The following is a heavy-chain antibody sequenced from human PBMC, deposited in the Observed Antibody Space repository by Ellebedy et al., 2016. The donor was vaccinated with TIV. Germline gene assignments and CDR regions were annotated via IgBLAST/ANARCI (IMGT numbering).Heavy chain of an antibody. D-gene: IGHD3-9*01. CDR2: ISSRISYT. J-gene: IGHJ4*02. V-gene: IGHV3-11*06. CDR1: GFTFSDYH. Sequence: GESLKISXAASGFTFSDYHMSWIRQAPGKGLEWVSYISSRISYTNYADSVKGRFTISRDNAKNTLYLQLNSLRAEDTAVYYCVSQYYGGLTASRYLDYWGQGILVTVSS. CDR3: VSQYYGGLTASRYLDY.